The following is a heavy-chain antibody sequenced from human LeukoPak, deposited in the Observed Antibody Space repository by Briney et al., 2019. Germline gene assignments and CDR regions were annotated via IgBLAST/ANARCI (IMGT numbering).Heavy chain of an antibody. J-gene: IGHJ6*02. V-gene: IGHV3-30*04. Sequence: GGSLRPSCAASGFTFSSYAMHWVRQAPGKGLEWVAVISYDGSNKYYADSVKGRFTISRDNSKNTLYLQMNSLRAEDTAVYYCARSGYDAPYYYYGMDVWGQGTTVTVSS. CDR2: ISYDGSNK. CDR3: ARSGYDAPYYYYGMDV. CDR1: GFTFSSYA. D-gene: IGHD5-12*01.